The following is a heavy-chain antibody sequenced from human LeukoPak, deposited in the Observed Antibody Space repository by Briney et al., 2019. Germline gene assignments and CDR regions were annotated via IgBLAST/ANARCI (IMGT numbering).Heavy chain of an antibody. V-gene: IGHV3-23*01. D-gene: IGHD3-10*02. CDR2: ISGSDANT. Sequence: GGTLRLSCAASGFAFSSYGMSWVRQAPGNGLEWVSSISGSDANTFYADFVKGRFTISRDNAKNSLYLQMNSLRAEDTAVYYCAELGITMIGGVWGKGTTVTISS. CDR1: GFAFSSYG. CDR3: AELGITMIGGV. J-gene: IGHJ6*04.